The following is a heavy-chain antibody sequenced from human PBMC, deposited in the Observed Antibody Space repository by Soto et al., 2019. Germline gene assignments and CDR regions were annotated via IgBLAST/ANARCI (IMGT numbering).Heavy chain of an antibody. J-gene: IGHJ6*02. CDR1: GFTFSSYG. V-gene: IGHV3-30*18. D-gene: IGHD3-3*01. CDR3: AKDVLRFLEWLAFYGMDV. Sequence: GGSLRLSCAASGFTFSSYGMHWVRQAPGKGLEWVAVISYDGSNKYYADSVKGQFTISRDNSKNTLYLQMNSLRAEDTAVYYCAKDVLRFLEWLAFYGMDVWGQGTTVTVSS. CDR2: ISYDGSNK.